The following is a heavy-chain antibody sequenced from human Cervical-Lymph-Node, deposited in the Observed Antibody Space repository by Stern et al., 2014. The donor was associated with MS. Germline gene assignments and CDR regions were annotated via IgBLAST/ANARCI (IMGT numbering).Heavy chain of an antibody. CDR3: ASVRGGRFDY. CDR1: GFTFSDYY. V-gene: IGHV3-11*01. J-gene: IGHJ4*02. CDR2: ISSGSSNK. D-gene: IGHD3-16*01. Sequence: QMQLVQSGGGLVKPGGSLRLSCEASGFTFSDYYMSWIRQAPGRGLEWVSYISSGSSNKYYADSVKGRFTVSRDNAKNSVYLQMDSLRDEDTAVYHCASVRGGRFDYWGRGTLVAVSS.